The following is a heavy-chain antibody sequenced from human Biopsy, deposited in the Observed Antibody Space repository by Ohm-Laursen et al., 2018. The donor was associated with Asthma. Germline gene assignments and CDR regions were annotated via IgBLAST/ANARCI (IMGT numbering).Heavy chain of an antibody. J-gene: IGHJ4*02. CDR2: IYSGGTS. D-gene: IGHD3-22*01. CDR3: ARGDSSNWSHYYFDY. CDR1: GFAVSRDY. V-gene: IGHV3-53*01. Sequence: SLRLSCTASGFAVSRDYMFWVRQALGKGLEWVSVIYSGGTSRTADSVRGRFTISRDYSKNTLYLQMHSLRAEDMAVYYCARGDSSNWSHYYFDYWGQGTLVTVSS.